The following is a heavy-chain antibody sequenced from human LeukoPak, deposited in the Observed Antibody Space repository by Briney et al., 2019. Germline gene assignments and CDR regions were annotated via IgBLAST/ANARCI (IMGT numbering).Heavy chain of an antibody. D-gene: IGHD6-19*01. CDR2: MNPNSGNT. CDR3: ARDAPSEQWLVFYGMDV. J-gene: IGHJ6*02. CDR1: GYTFTSYD. V-gene: IGHV1-8*01. Sequence: GASVKVSCKASGYTFTSYDINWVRQATGQGLEWMGWMNPNSGNTGYAQKFQGRVTMTRNTSISTAYMELSSLRSEDTAVYYCARDAPSEQWLVFYGMDVWGQGTTVTVSS.